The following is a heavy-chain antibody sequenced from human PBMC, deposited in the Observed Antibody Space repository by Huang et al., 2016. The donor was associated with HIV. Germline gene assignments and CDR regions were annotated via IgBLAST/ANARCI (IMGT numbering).Heavy chain of an antibody. V-gene: IGHV1-18*01. CDR2: VSTYNGHT. D-gene: IGHD3-10*01. CDR1: GYTFFTYS. Sequence: QVQLVQSGPEMKKPGASVNVSCKASGYTFFTYSISWVRQAPGQGLEWMGGVSTYNGHTNYAPKFQGRLTLTTDVSTSSAYMELKNLRSDDTAVYYCARFRGPQVTLNWLDPWGQGTLVTVSS. J-gene: IGHJ5*02. CDR3: ARFRGPQVTLNWLDP.